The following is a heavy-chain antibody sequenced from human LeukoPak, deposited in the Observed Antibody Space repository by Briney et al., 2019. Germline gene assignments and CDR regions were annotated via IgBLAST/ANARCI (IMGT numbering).Heavy chain of an antibody. CDR1: GFNLSDYY. V-gene: IGHV3-11*04. J-gene: IGHJ4*02. D-gene: IGHD6-19*01. Sequence: GGSLRLSCAASGFNLSDYYMIWIRQAPGKGLEWISYISYTGSDIYYADSVKGRFTISRDNAENSLYLQMNSLRAEDTAIYYCAREPSYGSGWPEYRTLYYLDRWGQGTLVTVSS. CDR2: ISYTGSDI. CDR3: AREPSYGSGWPEYRTLYYLDR.